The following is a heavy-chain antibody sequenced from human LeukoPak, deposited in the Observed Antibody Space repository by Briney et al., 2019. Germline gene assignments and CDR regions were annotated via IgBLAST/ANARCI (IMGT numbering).Heavy chain of an antibody. Sequence: SVKVSCKASGGTFSNYGINWVRQAPGQGLEWMGGIIPIFGRANYAQKFQGRVTITADESTSTAYMELSSLRSEDTAVYYCARTSLVVPAAIPLNWFDPWGQGTLVTVSS. CDR2: IIPIFGRA. V-gene: IGHV1-69*13. D-gene: IGHD2-2*01. CDR3: ARTSLVVPAAIPLNWFDP. CDR1: GGTFSNYG. J-gene: IGHJ5*02.